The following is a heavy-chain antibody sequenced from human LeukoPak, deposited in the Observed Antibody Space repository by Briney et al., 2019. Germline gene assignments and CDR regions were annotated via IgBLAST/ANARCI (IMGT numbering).Heavy chain of an antibody. CDR1: GYTFTSYA. CDR2: INAGNGNA. J-gene: IGHJ4*02. V-gene: IGHV1-3*01. D-gene: IGHD6-25*01. CDR3: ARVSSGWHGYLDY. Sequence: ASVKVSCKASGYTFTSYAMHWVRQAPGQRLEWMGWINAGNGNATYTQKFQDRVTFTRDTSASTAYMDLRSLRSEDTAVYYCARVSSGWHGYLDYWGQGTLVTVSS.